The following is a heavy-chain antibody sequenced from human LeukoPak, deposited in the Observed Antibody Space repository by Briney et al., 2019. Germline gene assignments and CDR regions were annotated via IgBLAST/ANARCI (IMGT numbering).Heavy chain of an antibody. CDR3: TGSSSWYGGTVDY. CDR1: GFTFSSYA. Sequence: GGSLRLSCAASGFTFSSYAMSWVRQAPGKGLEWVSAISGSGGSTYYADSVKGRFTISRDNSKNTLYLQMNSLRAEDTAVYNCTGSSSWYGGTVDYWGQGTLVTVSS. CDR2: ISGSGGST. J-gene: IGHJ4*02. D-gene: IGHD6-13*01. V-gene: IGHV3-23*01.